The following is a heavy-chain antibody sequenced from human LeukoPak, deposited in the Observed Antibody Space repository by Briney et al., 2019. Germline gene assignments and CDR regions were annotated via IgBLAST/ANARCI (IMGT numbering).Heavy chain of an antibody. J-gene: IGHJ4*02. Sequence: SQTLSLTCTVSGGSISSYYWSWIRQPPGKGLEWIGYIYYSGSTNYNPSLKSRVTISVDTSKNQFSLKLSSVTAAGTAVYYCARRQLGILDYWGQGTLVTVSS. V-gene: IGHV4-59*08. CDR2: IYYSGST. CDR3: ARRQLGILDY. CDR1: GGSISSYY. D-gene: IGHD7-27*01.